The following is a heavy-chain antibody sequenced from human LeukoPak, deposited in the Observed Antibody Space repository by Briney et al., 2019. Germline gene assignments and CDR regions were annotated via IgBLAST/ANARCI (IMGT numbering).Heavy chain of an antibody. J-gene: IGHJ3*02. Sequence: ASVKVSCKVSGYTLSEMSMHWVRQAPGEEPEWMGGFDPEDVKTVYAPKFQGGVTMADDTSTDTAYMELRSLRSDDTAVYYCARTNRAGASDIWGQGTLVTVSS. CDR3: ARTNRAGASDI. CDR2: FDPEDVKT. V-gene: IGHV1-24*01. CDR1: GYTLSEMS. D-gene: IGHD1-14*01.